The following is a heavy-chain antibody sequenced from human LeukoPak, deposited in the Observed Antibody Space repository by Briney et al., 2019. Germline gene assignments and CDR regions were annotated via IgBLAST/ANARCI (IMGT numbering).Heavy chain of an antibody. CDR2: IKSKTDGGTT. J-gene: IGHJ4*02. D-gene: IGHD2-21*02. CDR1: GFTFSKAW. CDR3: TTPFIVVMTPIQDY. V-gene: IGHV3-15*01. Sequence: GGSLRLSCAASGFTFSKAWMTWVRQAPGKGLEWVGRIKSKTDGGTTDYAAPVKGRFTISRDDSKNTLYLQMNSLKTEDTAVYYCTTPFIVVMTPIQDYWGQGTLVTVSS.